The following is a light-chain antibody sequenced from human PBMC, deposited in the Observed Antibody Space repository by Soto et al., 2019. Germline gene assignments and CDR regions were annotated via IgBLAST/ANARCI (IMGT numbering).Light chain of an antibody. J-gene: IGLJ1*01. CDR2: DVT. V-gene: IGLV2-11*01. CDR1: SSDVGGYNY. Sequence: QSALTQPRSVSGSPGQSVTISCAGTSSDVGGYNYVSWYQQHPGKAPKLMIYDVTKRPSGVPNRFSGSKSGNRASLTISGLQAEDEADYYCCSSAGSYSYVFGVGTKLTVL. CDR3: CSSAGSYSYV.